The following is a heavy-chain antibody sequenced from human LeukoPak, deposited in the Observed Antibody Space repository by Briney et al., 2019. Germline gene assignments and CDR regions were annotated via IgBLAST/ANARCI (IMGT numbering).Heavy chain of an antibody. V-gene: IGHV1-2*02. CDR1: GYTFNGYY. CDR2: INPNSGGT. Sequence: ASVKVSCKASGYTFNGYYMHWVRQAPGQGLEWMGWINPNSGGTNYAQKFQGRVTMTRDTSISTAYMELSRLRSDDTAVYYCARATPSRNPYYYYGMDVWGQGTTVTVSS. CDR3: ARATPSRNPYYYYGMDV. J-gene: IGHJ6*02. D-gene: IGHD1-14*01.